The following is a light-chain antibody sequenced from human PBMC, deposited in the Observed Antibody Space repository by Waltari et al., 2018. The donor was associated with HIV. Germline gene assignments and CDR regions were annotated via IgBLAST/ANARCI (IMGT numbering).Light chain of an antibody. CDR1: QSVGSW. Sequence: DIHMTQFPSTLSAFLVDRVTITCRASQSVGSWLAWYQHKTGKAPKLLIHKASVLESGVSSRVSGSGSETEFTLIIDSLEPDDFATYYCQQYNTDPSFGQGTRLEMK. CDR2: KAS. J-gene: IGKJ5*01. CDR3: QQYNTDPS. V-gene: IGKV1-5*03.